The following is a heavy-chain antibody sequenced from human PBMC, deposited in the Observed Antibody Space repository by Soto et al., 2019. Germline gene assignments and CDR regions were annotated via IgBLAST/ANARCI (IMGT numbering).Heavy chain of an antibody. CDR3: ARKSSSSSWFDP. CDR2: ISTYDGNT. J-gene: IGHJ5*02. V-gene: IGHV1-18*01. D-gene: IGHD6-6*01. Sequence: QVQLVQSGAEVKKPGASVKVSCKASGYTFFTYGITWVRQAPGQGLEWMGWISTYDGNTDYAQKLQGRVTMTTDTSTITAYMVLRSLRSDDTAVYYCARKSSSSSWFDPWGQGTLVTVSS. CDR1: GYTFFTYG.